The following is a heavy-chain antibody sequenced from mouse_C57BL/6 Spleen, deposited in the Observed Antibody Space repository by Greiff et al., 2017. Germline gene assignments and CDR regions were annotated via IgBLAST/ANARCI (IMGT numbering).Heavy chain of an antibody. V-gene: IGHV5-9-1*02. CDR1: GFTFSSYA. CDR3: TRDSGTGAMDY. J-gene: IGHJ4*01. CDR2: ISSGGDYI. Sequence: EVNVVESGEGLVKPGGSLKLSCAASGFTFSSYAMSWVRQTPEKRLEWVAYISSGGDYIYYADTVKGRFTISRDNARNTLYLQMSSLKSEDTAMYYCTRDSGTGAMDYWGQGTSVTVSS. D-gene: IGHD4-1*01.